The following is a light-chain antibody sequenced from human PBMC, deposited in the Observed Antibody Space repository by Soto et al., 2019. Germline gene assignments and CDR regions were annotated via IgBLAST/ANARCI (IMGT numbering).Light chain of an antibody. J-gene: IGKJ4*01. CDR1: QGILNY. CDR2: AAS. Sequence: DIQMTQSPSSLSASVGDRVTITCRASQGILNYLAWYQQKPGKVPKLLISAASILSPGVSSRFSGSGSGTHFTLTISSLQAEDVAVYYCQQHYSAPALTFGGGTKVEIK. CDR3: QQHYSAPALT. V-gene: IGKV1-27*01.